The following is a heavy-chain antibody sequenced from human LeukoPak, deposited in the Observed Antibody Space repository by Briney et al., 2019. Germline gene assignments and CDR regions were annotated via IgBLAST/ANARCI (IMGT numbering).Heavy chain of an antibody. J-gene: IGHJ3*02. Sequence: SSDTLSLTCTVSRGSITGYYWSWIRQPPGKRLEWIGFIYYSGSTNYNPSLKSRVTISVDTSKNQFSLKLNSVTAADTAVYYCARGGSIVGATPHDAFDIWGQGTVVTVS. CDR3: ARGGSIVGATPHDAFDI. V-gene: IGHV4-59*07. CDR2: IYYSGST. D-gene: IGHD1-26*01. CDR1: RGSITGYY.